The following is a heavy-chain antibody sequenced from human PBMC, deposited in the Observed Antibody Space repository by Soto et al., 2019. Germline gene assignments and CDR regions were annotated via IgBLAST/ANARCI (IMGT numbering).Heavy chain of an antibody. CDR2: IIPIFGTA. D-gene: IGHD3-10*01. Sequence: QVQLVQSGAEVKKPGSSVKVSCKPSGGTFTNYAISWVRQAPGQGLEWMGGIIPIFGTANYAQKFQGRVTIIADASTTTAYMELGRLRSEDTAVYYCARATGGSAHKYYYYGMDVWGQGTTGTVSS. J-gene: IGHJ6*02. CDR3: ARATGGSAHKYYYYGMDV. CDR1: GGTFTNYA. V-gene: IGHV1-69*01.